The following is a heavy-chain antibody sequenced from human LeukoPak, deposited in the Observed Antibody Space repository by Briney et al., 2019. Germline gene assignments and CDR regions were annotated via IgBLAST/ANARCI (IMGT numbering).Heavy chain of an antibody. V-gene: IGHV3-48*01. CDR3: ARYGSSWSFDY. J-gene: IGHJ4*02. CDR1: GFTFSSYS. D-gene: IGHD6-13*01. CDR2: ISSSSSTI. Sequence: GGSLRLSCAASGFTFSSYSMNWVRQAPGKGLEWVSDISSSSSTIYYADSVKGRFTISRDNAKNSLHLQMNSLRAEDTAVYYCARYGSSWSFDYWGQGTLVTVSS.